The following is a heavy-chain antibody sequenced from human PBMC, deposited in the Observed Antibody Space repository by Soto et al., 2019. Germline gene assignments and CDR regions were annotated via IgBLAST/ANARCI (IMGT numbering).Heavy chain of an antibody. Sequence: PXESLTISFRGSGYSFTSYWIGLVRQMPGKGLEWMGIIYPGDSDTRYSPSFQGQVTISADKSISTAYLQWSSLKASDTAMYYCARATERWLQSPFDYWGQGTMVTV. V-gene: IGHV5-51*01. CDR2: IYPGDSDT. J-gene: IGHJ4*02. D-gene: IGHD5-12*01. CDR1: GYSFTSYW. CDR3: ARATERWLQSPFDY.